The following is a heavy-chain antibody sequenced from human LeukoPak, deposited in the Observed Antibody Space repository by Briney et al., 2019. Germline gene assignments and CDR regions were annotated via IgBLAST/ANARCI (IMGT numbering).Heavy chain of an antibody. J-gene: IGHJ6*03. D-gene: IGHD5-12*01. V-gene: IGHV3-23*01. Sequence: GGSLRLSCEVSGFTFSTYAMSWVRQAPGKGLEWVSVISGSGGSTYYADSVKGRFTISRDNSKNMLYLQMNSLRAEDTAVYYCAKDGSSSGYPYYMDVWGKGTTVTVSS. CDR1: GFTFSTYA. CDR3: AKDGSSSGYPYYMDV. CDR2: ISGSGGST.